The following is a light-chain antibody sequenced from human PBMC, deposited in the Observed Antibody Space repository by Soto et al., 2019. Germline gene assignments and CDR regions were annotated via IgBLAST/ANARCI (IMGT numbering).Light chain of an antibody. V-gene: IGKV3-15*01. Sequence: IVMTQSPATLSVSPGERATLSCRASQSINSNLAWYQQKPGQAPRLLMFRASIRATGFPARFSGSGSGTEFNITISSLQSEDFAVYYCQQYNNWWTFGQGAKVDMK. CDR1: QSINSN. CDR2: RAS. CDR3: QQYNNWWT. J-gene: IGKJ1*01.